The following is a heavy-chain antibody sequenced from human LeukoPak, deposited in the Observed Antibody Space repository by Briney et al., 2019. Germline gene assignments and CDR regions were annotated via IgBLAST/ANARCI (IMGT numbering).Heavy chain of an antibody. CDR2: INPSGGST. D-gene: IGHD3-10*01. J-gene: IGHJ5*02. CDR3: ARDRARGYYGSGSSNWFDP. V-gene: IGHV1-46*01. CDR1: GYTFTSYY. Sequence: ASVKVSCKASGYTFTSYYMHWVRQAPGQGLEWMGIINPSGGSTSYAQKFQGRVTMTRDTSTSTVYMELSSLRSEDTAVYYCARDRARGYYGSGSSNWFDPWGQGTLVTVSS.